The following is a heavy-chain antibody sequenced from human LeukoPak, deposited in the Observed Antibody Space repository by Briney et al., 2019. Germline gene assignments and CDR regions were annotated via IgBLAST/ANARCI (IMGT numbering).Heavy chain of an antibody. CDR3: ARGYCSSVSCYRFDY. CDR2: IYPDDSDI. J-gene: IGHJ4*02. V-gene: IGHV5-51*01. D-gene: IGHD2-2*01. CDR1: GYSFTTFW. Sequence: GESQKNSCKGSGYSFTTFWIGWVRQMPGKGLEWMGIIYPDDSDIRYSPSFQGQVTISADKSISTAYLQWSSLKASDTAMYYCARGYCSSVSCYRFDYWGQGTLVTVSS.